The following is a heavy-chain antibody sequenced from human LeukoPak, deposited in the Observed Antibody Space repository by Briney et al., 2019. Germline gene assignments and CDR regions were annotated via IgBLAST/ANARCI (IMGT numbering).Heavy chain of an antibody. J-gene: IGHJ5*02. CDR2: IYYSGST. Sequence: SETLSLTCTVSGGSISSSSYYWGWIRQPPGKGLEWIGSIYYSGSTYYNPSLRSRVTISVDTSKNQFSLKLSSVTAADTAVYYCARHYDSHRRWFDPWGQGTLVTVSS. CDR3: ARHYDSHRRWFDP. CDR1: GGSISSSSYY. V-gene: IGHV4-39*07. D-gene: IGHD3-22*01.